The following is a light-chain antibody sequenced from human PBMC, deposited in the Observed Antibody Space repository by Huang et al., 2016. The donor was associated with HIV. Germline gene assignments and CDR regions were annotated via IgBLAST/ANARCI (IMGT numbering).Light chain of an antibody. CDR1: QSVSSY. CDR2: DAS. Sequence: EIVLTQSPATLSLSPGERATLSCRASQSVSSYLAWYQQKPGQAPRLLIYDASNRATGIPARFSGRGSGTDFTLTISSLEPEDFAVYYCQQRYNWPPTFGGGTKVEIK. J-gene: IGKJ4*01. CDR3: QQRYNWPPT. V-gene: IGKV3-11*01.